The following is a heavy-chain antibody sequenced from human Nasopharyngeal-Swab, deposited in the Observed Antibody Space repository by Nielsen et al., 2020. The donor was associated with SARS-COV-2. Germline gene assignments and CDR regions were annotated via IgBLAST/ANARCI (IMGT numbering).Heavy chain of an antibody. Sequence: GESLKISCAASGFTFSDSYMNWIRQAPGKGLEWVSYISSGSTYTNYADSVKGRFTISRDNAKNSLYLQMNSLRAEDTAVYYCASTKAHLWYYGMDVWGQGTTVTVSS. V-gene: IGHV3-11*06. D-gene: IGHD3-16*01. CDR1: GFTFSDSY. CDR3: ASTKAHLWYYGMDV. CDR2: ISSGSTYT. J-gene: IGHJ6*02.